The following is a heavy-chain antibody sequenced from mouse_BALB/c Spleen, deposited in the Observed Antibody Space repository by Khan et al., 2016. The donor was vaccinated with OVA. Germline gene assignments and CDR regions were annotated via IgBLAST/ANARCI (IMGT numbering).Heavy chain of an antibody. CDR1: GYTFTDYE. CDR3: TSRVYGSSYGFAY. D-gene: IGHD1-1*01. CDR2: IDPEADFT. J-gene: IGHJ3*01. Sequence: QVQLQQSGAELVRPGASVTLSCKASGYTFTDYELHWVKQTPVHGLEWTGAIDPEADFTAYNQKFKGEATLTADKSSSTAYMELRSLTSEDSAVYYCTSRVYGSSYGFAYWGQGTLVAVS. V-gene: IGHV1-15*01.